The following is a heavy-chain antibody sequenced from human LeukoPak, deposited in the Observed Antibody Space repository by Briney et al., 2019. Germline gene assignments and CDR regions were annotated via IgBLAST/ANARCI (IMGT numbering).Heavy chain of an antibody. CDR3: ARGRFDVVVPAAITYGMDV. J-gene: IGHJ6*02. CDR1: GGTFSSYA. V-gene: IGHV1-69*13. Sequence: SVKVSCKASGGTFSSYAISWVRQAPGQELEWVGGIIPIFGTANYAQKFQGRVTITADESTSTAYMELSSLRSEDTAVYYCARGRFDVVVPAAITYGMDVWGQGTTVTVSS. CDR2: IIPIFGTA. D-gene: IGHD2-2*01.